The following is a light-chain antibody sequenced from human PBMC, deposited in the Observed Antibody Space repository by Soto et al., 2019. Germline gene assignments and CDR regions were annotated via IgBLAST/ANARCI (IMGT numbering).Light chain of an antibody. V-gene: IGLV1-40*01. Sequence: QSVLTQPPSVSAAPGQKVTISCSGGSSNIGNNYVSWYQQLPGTAPKLLIYGNGNRPSGVPDRFSGSKSGTSASLAIAGLQADDEADYYCQSYDSSLRGSEVFGNGTKVTVL. CDR2: GNG. CDR1: SSNIGNNY. J-gene: IGLJ1*01. CDR3: QSYDSSLRGSEV.